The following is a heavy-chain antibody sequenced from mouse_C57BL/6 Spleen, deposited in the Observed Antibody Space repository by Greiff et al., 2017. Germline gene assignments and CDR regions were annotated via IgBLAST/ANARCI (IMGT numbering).Heavy chain of an antibody. CDR1: GYSFTGYY. CDR2: INPSNGGT. J-gene: IGHJ4*01. CDR3: ARYAGYAMDY. Sequence: EVQVQQSGPELVKPGASVKISCKASGYSFTGYYMNWVKQSPEKSLEWIGEINPSNGGTTYNQKFKAKATLTVDTSSSTAYMQLKSLTSEDSAVYYCARYAGYAMDYWGQGTSVTGSA. V-gene: IGHV1-42*01.